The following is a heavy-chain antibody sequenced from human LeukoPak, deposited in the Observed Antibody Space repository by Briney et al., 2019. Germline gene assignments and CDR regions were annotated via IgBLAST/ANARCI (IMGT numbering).Heavy chain of an antibody. Sequence: PGGSLRLSCAASGFTFISYWMSWVRQAPGKGLEWVANIKQDGSEKYYVDSVKGRFTISRDNAKNSLYLQMNSLRAEDTAVYYCARSQAPMVRRPQPNYYYMDVWGKGTTVTVSS. D-gene: IGHD3-10*01. V-gene: IGHV3-7*01. CDR2: IKQDGSEK. J-gene: IGHJ6*03. CDR1: GFTFISYW. CDR3: ARSQAPMVRRPQPNYYYMDV.